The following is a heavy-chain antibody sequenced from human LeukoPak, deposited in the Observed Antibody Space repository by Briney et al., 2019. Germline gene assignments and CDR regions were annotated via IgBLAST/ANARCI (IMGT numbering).Heavy chain of an antibody. V-gene: IGHV5-51*01. Sequence: GESLKISFKGSGYPFTNYWIAWMRQMPGKGLEWVGIIYPGDSETAYSPSFQGQVTISADRSISTAYLQWSSLEASDTAVYYCARHSKTGSTYYGMDVWGQGTTVTVSS. CDR1: GYPFTNYW. D-gene: IGHD1-7*01. J-gene: IGHJ6*02. CDR3: ARHSKTGSTYYGMDV. CDR2: IYPGDSET.